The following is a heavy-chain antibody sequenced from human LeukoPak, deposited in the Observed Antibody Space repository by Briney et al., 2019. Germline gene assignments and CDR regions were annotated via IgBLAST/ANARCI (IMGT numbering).Heavy chain of an antibody. J-gene: IGHJ5*02. CDR1: GGSISSYY. CDR3: ARSRGVATNWFDP. D-gene: IGHD5-12*01. CDR2: IYYSGST. V-gene: IGHV4-59*08. Sequence: PSETLSLTCTVSGGSISSYYWSWIRQPPGKGLQWIGYIYYSGSTNYNPSLNSRVTISIDTSKNQFSLKLSSVTAADTAVYYCARSRGVATNWFDPWGQGTLVTVSS.